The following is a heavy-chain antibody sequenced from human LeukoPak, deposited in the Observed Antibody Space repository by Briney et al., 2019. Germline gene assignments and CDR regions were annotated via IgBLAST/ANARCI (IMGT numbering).Heavy chain of an antibody. J-gene: IGHJ4*02. V-gene: IGHV3-23*01. Sequence: GGSLRLSCAASGFTFSSYAMSWVRQAPGKGLEWVSAISGSGGSTYYADSVKGRFTISRDNSKNTLYLQMNSLRAEDTAVYYCAKIPSQLLWFGEGSIDYWGQGTLVTVSS. CDR2: ISGSGGST. D-gene: IGHD3-10*01. CDR3: AKIPSQLLWFGEGSIDY. CDR1: GFTFSSYA.